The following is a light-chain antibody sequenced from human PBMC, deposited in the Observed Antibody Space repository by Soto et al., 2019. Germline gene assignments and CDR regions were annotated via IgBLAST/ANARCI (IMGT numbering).Light chain of an antibody. J-gene: IGLJ2*01. CDR2: YDS. Sequence: SYELTQPPSVSVAPGKTARITCGGNNIGSKSVHWYQQKPCQAPVLVIYYDSDRPSGIPERFSGSNSGNTATLTISRVEAGDEADYYCQVWDSSSDRVVFGGGTKLTVL. CDR1: NIGSKS. CDR3: QVWDSSSDRVV. V-gene: IGLV3-21*04.